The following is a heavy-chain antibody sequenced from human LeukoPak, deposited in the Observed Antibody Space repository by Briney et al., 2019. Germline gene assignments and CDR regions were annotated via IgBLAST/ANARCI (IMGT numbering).Heavy chain of an antibody. CDR2: INPNSGGT. V-gene: IGHV1-2*06. D-gene: IGHD3-22*01. CDR1: GYTFTGYY. Sequence: GASVKVSCKASGYTFTGYYMHWVRQAPGQGLEWMGRINPNSGGTNYAQKFQGRVTMTRDTSISTAYMELSRLRSDDTAVYYYARSGFITMSALDAFDIWGQGTMVTVSS. J-gene: IGHJ3*02. CDR3: ARSGFITMSALDAFDI.